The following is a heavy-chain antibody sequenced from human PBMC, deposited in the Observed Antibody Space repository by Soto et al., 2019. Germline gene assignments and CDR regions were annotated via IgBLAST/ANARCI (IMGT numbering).Heavy chain of an antibody. V-gene: IGHV4-34*01. J-gene: IGHJ4*02. Sequence: SETLFLTCAVYGGSFSGYFWSWIRQPPGKGLEWIGEINHSGSTNYNPSLKSRVTISVDTSKNQFSLKLSSVTAADTAVYYCARGRGLSGGYFDYWGQGTLVTVSS. CDR2: INHSGST. CDR3: ARGRGLSGGYFDY. CDR1: GGSFSGYF. D-gene: IGHD2-2*01.